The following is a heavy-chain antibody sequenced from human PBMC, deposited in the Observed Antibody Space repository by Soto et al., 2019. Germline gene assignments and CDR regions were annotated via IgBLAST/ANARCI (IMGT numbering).Heavy chain of an antibody. CDR1: GGSISSGDYY. V-gene: IGHV4-30-4*01. Sequence: NPSETLSLTCTVSGGSISSGDYYWSWIRQPPGKGLEWIGYIYYSGSTYYNPSLKSRVTISVDTSKNQFSLKLSSVTAADTAVYYCAREVPTNNWFDPWGQGTLVTVSS. CDR3: AREVPTNNWFDP. CDR2: IYYSGST. J-gene: IGHJ5*02.